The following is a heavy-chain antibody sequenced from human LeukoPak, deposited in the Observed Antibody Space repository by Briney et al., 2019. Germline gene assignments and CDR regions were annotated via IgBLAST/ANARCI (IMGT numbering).Heavy chain of an antibody. V-gene: IGHV4-59*01. CDR3: ARAIAAYSGYYYYYYDMDV. CDR2: IYYSGST. CDR1: GGSISSYY. D-gene: IGHD5-12*01. J-gene: IGHJ6*02. Sequence: SETLSLTCTVSGGSISSYYWSWIRQPPGKGLEWIGYIYYSGSTNYNPSLKSRVTISVDTSKNQFSLKLRSVTAADTAVYYCARAIAAYSGYYYYYYDMDVWGQGITVTVSS.